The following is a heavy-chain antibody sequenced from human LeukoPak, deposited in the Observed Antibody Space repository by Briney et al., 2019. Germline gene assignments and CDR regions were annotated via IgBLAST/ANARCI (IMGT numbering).Heavy chain of an antibody. V-gene: IGHV4-59*12. CDR3: ARDVGARLSGY. CDR2: IYYTGSN. J-gene: IGHJ4*02. CDR1: GGSISPFY. D-gene: IGHD6-6*01. Sequence: SETLSLTCTVSGGSISPFYWSWIRQPPGKGLEWIGYIYYTGSNKYNSSLKSRVAISVDTSKNQFSLTLTSVTAADTTVYYCARDVGARLSGYWGQGTLVTVSS.